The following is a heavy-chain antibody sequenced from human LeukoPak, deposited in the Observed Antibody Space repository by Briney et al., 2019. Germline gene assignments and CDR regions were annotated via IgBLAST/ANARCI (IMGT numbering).Heavy chain of an antibody. Sequence: GGSLRLSCAASGFTVSSNYMSWVRQAPGKGLEWVSVIHSGGSTYYADSVKGRFTISRDNSKNTLYLQMNSLRAEDTAVYYCASLSGGVYYYGMDVWGQGTTVTVSS. J-gene: IGHJ6*02. CDR2: IHSGGST. V-gene: IGHV3-53*01. CDR3: ASLSGGVYYYGMDV. D-gene: IGHD3-10*01. CDR1: GFTVSSNY.